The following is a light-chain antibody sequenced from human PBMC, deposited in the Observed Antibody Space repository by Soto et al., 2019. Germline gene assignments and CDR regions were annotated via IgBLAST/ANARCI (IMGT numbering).Light chain of an antibody. CDR1: QSVSSSY. CDR3: QQYDSSLYT. Sequence: EIVLTQSPGTLSLSPGERATLSCSASQSVSSSYLAWYQQKPGQAPRLLIYGASTRAPGIPDRFSGSGSGTDFTLTISRLEPEDFAVYYCQQYDSSLYTFGLGTKLEI. V-gene: IGKV3-20*01. CDR2: GAS. J-gene: IGKJ2*01.